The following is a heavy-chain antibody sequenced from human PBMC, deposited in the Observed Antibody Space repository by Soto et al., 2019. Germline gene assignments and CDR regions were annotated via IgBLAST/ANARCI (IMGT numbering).Heavy chain of an antibody. V-gene: IGHV3-7*04. Sequence: EVQLVESGGGLVQPGGSLRLSCAASGFTFSTYWVSWVRQAPGKGLEWVANIKQDGSEKYYVDSVKGRFTISRDNAKNSLYLQMNSLRAEDTAVYYCPREGWYFDLWGRGTLVTVSS. CDR2: IKQDGSEK. J-gene: IGHJ2*01. CDR3: PREGWYFDL. CDR1: GFTFSTYW.